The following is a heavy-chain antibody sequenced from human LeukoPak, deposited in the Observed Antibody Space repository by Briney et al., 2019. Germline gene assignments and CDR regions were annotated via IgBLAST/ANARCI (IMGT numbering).Heavy chain of an antibody. CDR2: IYYSGST. CDR3: ARANYYDSSGYSTWFDP. Sequence: NPSETLSLTCTVTGGSISGYYWSWIRQPPGKGLEWIGYIYYSGSTNYNPSLKSRVTISVDTSKNQFSLKLSSVTAADTAVYYCARANYYDSSGYSTWFDPWGQGTLVTVSS. D-gene: IGHD3-22*01. V-gene: IGHV4-59*01. J-gene: IGHJ5*02. CDR1: GGSISGYY.